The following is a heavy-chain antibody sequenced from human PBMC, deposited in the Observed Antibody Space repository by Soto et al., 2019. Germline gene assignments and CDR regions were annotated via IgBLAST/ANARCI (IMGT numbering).Heavy chain of an antibody. CDR1: GFTFSNFE. Sequence: EVQLVESGGNLVQPGGSLRLSCGASGFTFSNFEMHWVRQAPGKGLEWVSYINTAGSTKYYAESVKGRFTISRDNARNSLFLQMNSLRAEDTAVYYCARAECSSPDCLTAYYSYGLDVWGQGSTVTVSS. J-gene: IGHJ6*02. CDR2: INTAGSTK. CDR3: ARAECSSPDCLTAYYSYGLDV. D-gene: IGHD3-9*01. V-gene: IGHV3-48*03.